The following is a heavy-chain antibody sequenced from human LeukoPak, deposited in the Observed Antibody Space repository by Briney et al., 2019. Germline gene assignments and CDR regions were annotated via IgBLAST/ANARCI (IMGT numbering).Heavy chain of an antibody. J-gene: IGHJ4*02. CDR1: GFTFSSYS. Sequence: GGSLRLSCAASGFTFSSYSMNWVRQAPGKGLEWVANIKEDGSEKYYVDSVKGRFTISSDNAKNSLYLQMNSLRAEDTAVYYCARVKGYGSGLSGYWGQGTLVTVSS. D-gene: IGHD3-10*01. CDR2: IKEDGSEK. V-gene: IGHV3-7*01. CDR3: ARVKGYGSGLSGY.